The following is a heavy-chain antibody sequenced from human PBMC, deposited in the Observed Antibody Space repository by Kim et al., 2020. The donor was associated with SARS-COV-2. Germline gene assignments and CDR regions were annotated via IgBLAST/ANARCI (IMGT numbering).Heavy chain of an antibody. CDR2: INHSGST. Sequence: SETLSLTCAVYGGSFSGYYWSWIRQPPGKGLEWIGEINHSGSTNYNPSLKSRVTISVDTSKNQFSLKLSSVTAADTAVYYCARRGPDDFWSGSLRYYGMDVWGQGTTVTVSS. D-gene: IGHD3-3*01. CDR3: ARRGPDDFWSGSLRYYGMDV. V-gene: IGHV4-34*01. CDR1: GGSFSGYY. J-gene: IGHJ6*02.